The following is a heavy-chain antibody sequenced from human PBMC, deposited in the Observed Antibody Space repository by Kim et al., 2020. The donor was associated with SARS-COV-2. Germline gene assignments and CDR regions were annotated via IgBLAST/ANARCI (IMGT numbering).Heavy chain of an antibody. CDR2: ISYDGSNK. V-gene: IGHV3-33*05. CDR1: GFTFSSYG. CDR3: ASGYCSSTSCYILRGDF. D-gene: IGHD2-2*03. Sequence: GGSLRLSCAASGFTFSSYGMHWVRQAPGKGLEWVAVISYDGSNKYYADSVKGRFTISRDNSKNTLYLQMNSLRAEDTAVYYCASGYCSSTSCYILRGDF. J-gene: IGHJ4*01.